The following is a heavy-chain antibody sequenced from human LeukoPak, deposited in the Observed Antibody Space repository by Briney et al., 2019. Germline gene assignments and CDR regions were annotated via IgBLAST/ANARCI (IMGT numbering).Heavy chain of an antibody. J-gene: IGHJ4*02. Sequence: GSLRLSCAASGFTFSKHWMHWVRLGSRKGLVWVSRINSDGSSTSYADSVKGRFTISRDNAKNTLYLQMNSLRAEDTAVYYCARELRVVTAKPLDYWGQGTLVTVSS. V-gene: IGHV3-74*01. CDR1: GFTFSKHW. CDR3: ARELRVVTAKPLDY. D-gene: IGHD2-21*02. CDR2: INSDGSST.